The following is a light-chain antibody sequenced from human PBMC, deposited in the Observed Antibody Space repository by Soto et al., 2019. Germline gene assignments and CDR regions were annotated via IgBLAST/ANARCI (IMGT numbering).Light chain of an antibody. J-gene: IGKJ1*01. CDR1: QSITSSY. CDR2: GAS. CDR3: QQYGSSGT. V-gene: IGKV3-20*01. Sequence: EIVLTQSPGTLSLSPGERATLSCRASQSITSSYLAWYQQKPGQAPRLLIYGASRRATDIPDRFSGSGSGTDFTLTISRLEPEDFAVYYCQQYGSSGTFGQGTKVDIK.